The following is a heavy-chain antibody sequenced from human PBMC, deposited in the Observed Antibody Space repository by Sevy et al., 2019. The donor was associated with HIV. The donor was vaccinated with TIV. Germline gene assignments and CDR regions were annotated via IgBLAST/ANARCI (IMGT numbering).Heavy chain of an antibody. V-gene: IGHV5-51*01. CDR2: IYPGDSDT. CDR3: ARMERRLLWFGDGKPSNWFDP. J-gene: IGHJ5*02. D-gene: IGHD3-10*01. CDR1: GYSFTSYW. Sequence: GESLKISCKGSGYSFTSYWIGWVRQMPGKGLEWMGIIYPGDSDTRYSPSFQGQVTISADKSISTAYLQWSSLKASDTAMYYCARMERRLLWFGDGKPSNWFDPWGQGTLVTVSS.